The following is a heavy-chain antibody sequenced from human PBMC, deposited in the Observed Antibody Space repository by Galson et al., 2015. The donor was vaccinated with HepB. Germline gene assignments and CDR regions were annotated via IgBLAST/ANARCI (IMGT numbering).Heavy chain of an antibody. CDR1: GFTFSRYG. CDR3: AKDFSSGWYVVDY. CDR2: ISHDGSNK. J-gene: IGHJ4*02. V-gene: IGHV3-30*18. Sequence: SLRLSCAASGFTFSRYGMNWVRQAPGKGLEWVAVISHDGSNKYYGDSVKGRFTISRDNSKNTLYLQMNSLISEDTAVYYCAKDFSSGWYVVDYWGQGTLVTVSS. D-gene: IGHD6-19*01.